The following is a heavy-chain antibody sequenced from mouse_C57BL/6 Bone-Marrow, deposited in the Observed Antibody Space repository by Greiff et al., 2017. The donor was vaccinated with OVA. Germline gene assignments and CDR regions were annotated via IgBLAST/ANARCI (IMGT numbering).Heavy chain of an antibody. J-gene: IGHJ1*03. CDR3: ALKGYFDV. CDR2: IWSGGRT. CDR1: GFSLTSYG. V-gene: IGHV2-2*01. Sequence: QVQLQQSGPGLVQPSQSLSITCTVSGFSLTSYGVHWVRQSPGKGLEWLGVIWSGGRTDYNAAFISRLSISKDNSTSQVFFKMNSLQADDTAIYYWALKGYFDVWGTGTTVTVSS.